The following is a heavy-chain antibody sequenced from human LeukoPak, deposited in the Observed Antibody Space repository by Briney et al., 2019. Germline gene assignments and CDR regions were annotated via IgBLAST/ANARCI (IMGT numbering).Heavy chain of an antibody. J-gene: IGHJ3*02. Sequence: GGSLRLSYAASGFTFTPYGMTWVRQAPGKGLEWVAFIRYDESNKYYADSLKGRFSISRDNSKTTLYLQMNSLRAEDTAVYYCAKDLDDYVWGAAFDIWGQGTMVTVSS. D-gene: IGHD3-16*01. CDR2: IRYDESNK. V-gene: IGHV3-30*02. CDR1: GFTFTPYG. CDR3: AKDLDDYVWGAAFDI.